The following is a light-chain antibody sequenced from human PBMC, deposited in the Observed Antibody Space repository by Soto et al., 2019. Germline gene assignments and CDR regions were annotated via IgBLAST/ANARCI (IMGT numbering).Light chain of an antibody. CDR3: QQRSKWIT. V-gene: IGKV3-11*01. J-gene: IGKJ5*01. CDR2: DAS. CDR1: QSVSSY. Sequence: EIVLTQSPATLSFXXVXXXXXXFRASQSVSSYLAWYQQKPGQAPRLLIYDASNRATGIPARFSGSGSGTDFTLTISSLEPEDFAVYYCQQRSKWITFGQGTRLEIK.